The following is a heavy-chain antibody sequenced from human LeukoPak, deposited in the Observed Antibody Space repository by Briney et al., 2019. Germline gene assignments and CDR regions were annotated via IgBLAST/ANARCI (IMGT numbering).Heavy chain of an antibody. CDR3: ARERKYCSSTRCYYYYGMDV. CDR2: INHSGST. Sequence: SETLSLTCAVYGGSFSGYYWSWIRQPPGKGLEWIGEINHSGSTNYNPSLKSRVTISVDTSKNQFPLKLSSVTAADTAVYYCARERKYCSSTRCYYYYGMDVWGQGTTVTVSS. D-gene: IGHD2-2*01. CDR1: GGSFSGYY. J-gene: IGHJ6*02. V-gene: IGHV4-34*01.